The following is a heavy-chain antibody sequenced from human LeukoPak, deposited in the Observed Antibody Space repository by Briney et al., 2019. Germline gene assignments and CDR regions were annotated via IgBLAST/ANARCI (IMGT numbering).Heavy chain of an antibody. CDR2: MNPKSGGT. D-gene: IGHD3-10*01. J-gene: IGHJ6*03. CDR3: ARAAQGVITMVRGAQEAYYYYYMDV. CDR1: GYTFTSYA. Sequence: GASVKVSCKASGYTFTSYAMNWVRQAPGQGLEWMGWMNPKSGGTNYAQKFEARVTMNRDTSISTAYMELSSLRSEDTAVYYCARAAQGVITMVRGAQEAYYYYYMDVWGKGTTVTVSS. V-gene: IGHV1-2*02.